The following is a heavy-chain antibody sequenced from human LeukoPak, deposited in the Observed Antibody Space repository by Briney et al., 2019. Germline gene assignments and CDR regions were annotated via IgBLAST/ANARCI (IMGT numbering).Heavy chain of an antibody. CDR1: GFTYSSYG. V-gene: IGHV3-33*01. CDR3: ARGGDIVVVPAAMSLDY. J-gene: IGHJ4*02. D-gene: IGHD2-2*01. Sequence: GGSLRLSCAASGFTYSSYGMHWVRQAPGKGLEWVAVIWYDGSNKYYADSVKGRFTISRDNSKNTLYLQMNSLRAEDTAVYYCARGGDIVVVPAAMSLDYWGQGTLVTVSS. CDR2: IWYDGSNK.